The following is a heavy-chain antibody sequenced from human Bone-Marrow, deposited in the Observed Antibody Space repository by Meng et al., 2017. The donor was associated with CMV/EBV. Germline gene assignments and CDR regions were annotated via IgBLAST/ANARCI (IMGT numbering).Heavy chain of an antibody. J-gene: IGHJ4*02. CDR3: AKGNDIVVVPAAIRVPDFDY. CDR2: IYSGGSST. D-gene: IGHD2-2*02. Sequence: GESLKISCAASGFTFSSYAMSWVRQAPGKGLEWVSVIYSGGSSTYYADSVKGRFTISRDNSKNTLYLQMNSLRAEDTAVYYCAKGNDIVVVPAAIRVPDFDYWGQGTLVTVSS. CDR1: GFTFSSYA. V-gene: IGHV3-23*03.